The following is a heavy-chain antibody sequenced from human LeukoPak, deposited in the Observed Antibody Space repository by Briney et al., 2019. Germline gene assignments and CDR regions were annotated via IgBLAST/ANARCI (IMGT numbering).Heavy chain of an antibody. D-gene: IGHD4-11*01. J-gene: IGHJ4*02. CDR3: ARAVDYRNYFDY. V-gene: IGHV4-31*03. Sequence: SETLSLTCTVSGDSMTRGGYYWSWVRQHPGKGLEWVGFIYHSGTTFYNPSLESRATISVDTSQNQFSLKLTSVTAANTAVYYCARAVDYRNYFDYWGQGTLVTVSS. CDR1: GDSMTRGGYY. CDR2: IYHSGTT.